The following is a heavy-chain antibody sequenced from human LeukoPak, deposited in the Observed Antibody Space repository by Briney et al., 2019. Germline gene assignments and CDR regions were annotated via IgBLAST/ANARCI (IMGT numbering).Heavy chain of an antibody. J-gene: IGHJ4*02. V-gene: IGHV1-69-2*01. CDR3: ATEGGIVGAIFDY. CDR1: GYTFTDYY. Sequence: AXVKVSCKVSGYTFTDYYMHWVRQAPGKGVEGMGLVYPEDGETIYAEKFQGRVTITADKSTDTAYMELSSLRSEDTAVYYCATEGGIVGAIFDYWGQGTLVTVSS. CDR2: VYPEDGET. D-gene: IGHD1-26*01.